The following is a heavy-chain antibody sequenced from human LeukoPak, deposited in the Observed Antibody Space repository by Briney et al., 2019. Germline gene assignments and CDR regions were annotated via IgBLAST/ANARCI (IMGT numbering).Heavy chain of an antibody. CDR2: IRYNGNNQ. J-gene: IGHJ6*03. Sequence: GGSLRLSCAAAGFTFNNYGMHWVRQAPGKGLEWVAFIRYNGNNQYYADSVKGRFTISRNNSKNTLYLQMNSLKGDDTAVYYCAKDSAFYYIDVWGKGTTVIISS. CDR1: GFTFNNYG. CDR3: AKDSAFYYIDV. D-gene: IGHD3-10*01. V-gene: IGHV3-30*02.